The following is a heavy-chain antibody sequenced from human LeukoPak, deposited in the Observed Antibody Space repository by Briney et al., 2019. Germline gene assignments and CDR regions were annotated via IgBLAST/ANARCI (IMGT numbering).Heavy chain of an antibody. J-gene: IGHJ4*02. D-gene: IGHD1-26*01. CDR3: VRNRGHRLVGPTNYFDY. CDR2: ISGYNGNT. Sequence: ASVKVSCKSSAYKFTNYFITWVRQAPGQGLEWMGWISGYNGNTNYAQKFQGRVTMTTVTSTSTAYMDLRSLRSDDTAVYYCVRNRGHRLVGPTNYFDYWGQGTLVTVSS. CDR1: AYKFTNYF. V-gene: IGHV1-18*01.